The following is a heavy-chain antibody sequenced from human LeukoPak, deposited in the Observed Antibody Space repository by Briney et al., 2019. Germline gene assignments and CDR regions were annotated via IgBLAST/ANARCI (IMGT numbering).Heavy chain of an antibody. CDR3: ARKSYYYYMDV. Sequence: GGSLRLSCAASGFTFSSYWMSWVRQAPGKGLEWVANIRQGGSEKYYVDSVKGRFTISRDNAKNSLYLQMNSLRAEDTAVYYCARKSYYYYMDVWGKGTTVTISS. J-gene: IGHJ6*03. V-gene: IGHV3-7*01. CDR1: GFTFSSYW. CDR2: IRQGGSEK.